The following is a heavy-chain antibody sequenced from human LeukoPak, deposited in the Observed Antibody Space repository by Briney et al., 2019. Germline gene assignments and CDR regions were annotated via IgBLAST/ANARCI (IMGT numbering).Heavy chain of an antibody. J-gene: IGHJ4*02. CDR1: GYTFTGYY. Sequence: ASVKVSCKASGYTFTGYYMHWVRQAPGQGLEWMGWINPNSGGTNYAQKFQGRVTMTRDTSISTAYMELSRLRSDDTAVYYCARDRRIWFGEGVGFDYWGQGTLVTVSS. CDR3: ARDRRIWFGEGVGFDY. V-gene: IGHV1-2*02. D-gene: IGHD3-10*01. CDR2: INPNSGGT.